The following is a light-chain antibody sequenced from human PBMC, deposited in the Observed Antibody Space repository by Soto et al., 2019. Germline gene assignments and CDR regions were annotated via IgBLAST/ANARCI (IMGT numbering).Light chain of an antibody. CDR2: DAS. Sequence: DIHMTQSPSTLSASVVDRVTITCRASQTISNWLAWYQQKPGKAPKLLIYDASILESGVPSRFSGSGSGTEFTLTISSLQPDDFAAYYCQHYNSYSSTFGQGTKVDIK. J-gene: IGKJ1*01. V-gene: IGKV1-5*01. CDR1: QTISNW. CDR3: QHYNSYSST.